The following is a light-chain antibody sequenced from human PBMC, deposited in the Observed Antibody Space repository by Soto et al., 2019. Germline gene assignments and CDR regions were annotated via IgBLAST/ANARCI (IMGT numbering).Light chain of an antibody. Sequence: DIQMTQSPSSVSASVGDRVTITCRASQDISGWLAWFQQKPGEAPKLLIYGAFSSQSGVPSRFSGSGSGTDFTLTISSLQPEDSATYYCQQANSFPWTFGQGTKVEIK. J-gene: IGKJ1*01. V-gene: IGKV1D-12*01. CDR2: GAF. CDR3: QQANSFPWT. CDR1: QDISGW.